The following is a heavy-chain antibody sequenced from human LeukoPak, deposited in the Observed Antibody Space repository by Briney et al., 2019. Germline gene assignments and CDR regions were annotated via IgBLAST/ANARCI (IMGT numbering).Heavy chain of an antibody. V-gene: IGHV3-21*04. CDR2: ITSSGSYI. CDR1: GVTFSSYS. D-gene: IGHD3-22*01. Sequence: AGTLRLTCAASGVTFSSYSWNWIRQAPGKGLEWIASITSSGSYIYYAHSVKDRFTISRDNAKNSLYLEMLSLRAAGTAVYYCAGDSSGYWSFMDYWGQGTLVTVSS. CDR3: AGDSSGYWSFMDY. J-gene: IGHJ4*02.